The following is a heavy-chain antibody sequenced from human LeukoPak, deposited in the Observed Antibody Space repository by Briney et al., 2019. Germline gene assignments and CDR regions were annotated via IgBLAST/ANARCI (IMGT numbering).Heavy chain of an antibody. J-gene: IGHJ4*02. CDR3: ARGQRVLWFGISYFDY. Sequence: PGGSLRLSCVASGFTFTDYFMSWVRQAPGKGLEWVASIKHNGGEKYYVDSVKGRFIISRDNAKNSLYLEMSSLRAEDTAVYYCARGQRVLWFGISYFDYWGQGTLVTVSS. V-gene: IGHV3-7*03. CDR2: IKHNGGEK. CDR1: GFTFTDYF. D-gene: IGHD3-10*01.